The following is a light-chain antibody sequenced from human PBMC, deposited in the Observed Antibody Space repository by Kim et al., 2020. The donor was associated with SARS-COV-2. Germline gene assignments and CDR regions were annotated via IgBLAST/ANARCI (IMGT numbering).Light chain of an antibody. J-gene: IGLJ3*02. CDR1: RLRSYY. Sequence: LGQPVRITYQGDRLRSYYASWYQQKPGQAPVLVIYAENNPPSGIPDRFSGSSSGNTASLTITGAQAEDEADYYCNSRDSSGNHWVFGGGTELTVL. CDR2: AEN. CDR3: NSRDSSGNHWV. V-gene: IGLV3-19*01.